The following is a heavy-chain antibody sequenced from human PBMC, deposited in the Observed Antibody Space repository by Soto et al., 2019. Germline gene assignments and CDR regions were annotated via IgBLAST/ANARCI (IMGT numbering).Heavy chain of an antibody. CDR2: IYYSGST. Sequence: PSETLSLTCXVSGGSLSRYYWGWIRPPPGKGMEWIGYIYYSGSTNYNPSLKSRVTISVDTSKNQFSLKLSSVTAADTAVYYCARGSVAARLTYFDYWGQGTLVTVSS. CDR3: ARGSVAARLTYFDY. CDR1: GGSLSRYY. V-gene: IGHV4-59*01. D-gene: IGHD6-6*01. J-gene: IGHJ4*02.